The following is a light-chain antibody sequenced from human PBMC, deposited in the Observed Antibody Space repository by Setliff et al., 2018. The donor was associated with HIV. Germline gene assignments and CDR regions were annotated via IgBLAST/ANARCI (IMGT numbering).Light chain of an antibody. Sequence: SALTQPASVSGSPGQSITISCAGISSDVGGYTYVSWYQQHPGKAPKLLIHDVTNRPSGVSNRFSGSKSGNTASLTISGLQVEDEADYYCSSYTTTNTLVFGGGTK. V-gene: IGLV2-14*03. CDR1: SSDVGGYTY. J-gene: IGLJ3*02. CDR3: SSYTTTNTLV. CDR2: DVT.